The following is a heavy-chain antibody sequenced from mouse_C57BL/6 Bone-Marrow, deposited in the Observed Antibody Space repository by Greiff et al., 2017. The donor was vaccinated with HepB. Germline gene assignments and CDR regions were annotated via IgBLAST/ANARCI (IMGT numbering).Heavy chain of an antibody. CDR3: TGVAY. Sequence: EVKLMESGGGLVQPGGSMKLSCVASGFTFSNYWMNWVRQSPEKGLEWVAQIRLKSDNYATHYAESVKGRFTISSDDSKSSVYLQMNNLRAEDTGIYYCTGVAYWGQGTLVTVSA. V-gene: IGHV6-3*01. CDR2: IRLKSDNYAT. J-gene: IGHJ3*01. CDR1: GFTFSNYW.